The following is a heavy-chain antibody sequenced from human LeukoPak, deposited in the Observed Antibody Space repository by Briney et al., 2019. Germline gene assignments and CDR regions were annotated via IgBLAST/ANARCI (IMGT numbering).Heavy chain of an antibody. J-gene: IGHJ4*02. V-gene: IGHV3-20*04. D-gene: IGHD7-27*01. CDR1: GFTFADYA. CDR3: ARVDAISHANWGFGGHSNNFDY. Sequence: PGGSLRLFCAASGFTFADYAMSWVRQAPGKGLEWVSGVNWNGGTPGYADSVKGRFTISRDNTKNSLYPQMHNLRAEDTALYYCARVDAISHANWGFGGHSNNFDYWGQGTLVAVSS. CDR2: VNWNGGTP.